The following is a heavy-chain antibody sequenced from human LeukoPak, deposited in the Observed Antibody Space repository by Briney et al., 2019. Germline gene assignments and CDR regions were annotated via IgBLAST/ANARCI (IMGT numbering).Heavy chain of an antibody. V-gene: IGHV4-39*07. CDR1: GGSISSSSYY. J-gene: IGHJ6*04. CDR3: ARDQGAAAQGLDV. Sequence: SETLSLTCTVSGGSISSSSYYWGWICQPPGKGLEWIGSIYYSGSTYYNPSLKSRVTISVDTSKNQFSLKLSSVTAADTAVYYCARDQGAAAQGLDVWGKGTTVTVSS. CDR2: IYYSGST. D-gene: IGHD6-13*01.